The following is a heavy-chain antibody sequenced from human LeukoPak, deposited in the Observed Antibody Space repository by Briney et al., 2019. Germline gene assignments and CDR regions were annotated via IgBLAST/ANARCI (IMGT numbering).Heavy chain of an antibody. CDR2: ISYDGSNK. J-gene: IGHJ4*02. CDR3: AGYPDLRYCSGGSCYSFDY. V-gene: IGHV3-30*04. D-gene: IGHD2-15*01. Sequence: GGSLRLSCAAPGITFSSYAMHWVRQAPGKGLEWVTVISYDGSNKYYADSVKGGFTISRDNSKNTLYLQMNSLRAEDTAVYYCAGYPDLRYCSGGSCYSFDYWGQGPLVTVSS. CDR1: GITFSSYA.